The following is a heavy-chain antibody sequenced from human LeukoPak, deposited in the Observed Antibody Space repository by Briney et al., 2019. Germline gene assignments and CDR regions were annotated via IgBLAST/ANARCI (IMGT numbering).Heavy chain of an antibody. J-gene: IGHJ4*02. CDR3: TRESGSYHGNDY. CDR2: INPSNGGT. D-gene: IGHD1-26*01. V-gene: IGHV1-2*06. CDR1: GYTFTGYY. Sequence: ASVKVSCKASGYTFTGYYMHWVRQAPGQGLEWMGRINPSNGGTNYAQKFQGRVTMTGDTSIGTAYMELSSLRSDDTAVYYCTRESGSYHGNDYWGQGTLVTVSS.